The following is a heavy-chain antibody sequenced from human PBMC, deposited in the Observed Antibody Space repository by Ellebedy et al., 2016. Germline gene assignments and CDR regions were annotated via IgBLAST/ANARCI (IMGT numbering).Heavy chain of an antibody. CDR2: ISYDGSNK. Sequence: GGSLRLSXAASGFTFSSYAMHWVRQAPGKGLEWVAVISYDGSNKYYADSVKGRFTISRDNSKNTLYLQMNSLRAEDTAVYYCARGASGWSLGYWGQGTLVTVSS. V-gene: IGHV3-30-3*01. D-gene: IGHD6-19*01. CDR3: ARGASGWSLGY. J-gene: IGHJ4*02. CDR1: GFTFSSYA.